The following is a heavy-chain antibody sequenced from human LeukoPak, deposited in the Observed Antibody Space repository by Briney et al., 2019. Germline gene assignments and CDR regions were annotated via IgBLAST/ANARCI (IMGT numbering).Heavy chain of an antibody. CDR1: GYSISSGYY. CDR3: ARAGYYYDSKRKFDP. J-gene: IGHJ5*02. Sequence: SETLSLTCTVSGYSISSGYYWGWIRQPPGKGLEWIGSLYYSGSTYYNPSLKSRVTISVDTSKNQFSLKPSSVTAADTAVYYCARAGYYYDSKRKFDPWGQGTLVTVSS. V-gene: IGHV4-38-2*02. D-gene: IGHD3-22*01. CDR2: LYYSGST.